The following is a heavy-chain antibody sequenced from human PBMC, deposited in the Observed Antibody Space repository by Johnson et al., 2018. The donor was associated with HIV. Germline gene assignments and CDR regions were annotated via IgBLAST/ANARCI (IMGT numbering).Heavy chain of an antibody. CDR3: ARDRNIAARQDAFDI. V-gene: IGHV3-11*04. CDR1: GFTFSDYY. D-gene: IGHD6-6*01. J-gene: IGHJ3*02. CDR2: ISSSGSTI. Sequence: VHLVESGGGLVKPGGSLRLSCAASGFTFSDYYMSWIRKAPGKGLEWVSYISSSGSTIYYADSVKGRFTISRDNAKNSLYLQMNSLRAEDTAVYYCARDRNIAARQDAFDIWGQGTMVTVSS.